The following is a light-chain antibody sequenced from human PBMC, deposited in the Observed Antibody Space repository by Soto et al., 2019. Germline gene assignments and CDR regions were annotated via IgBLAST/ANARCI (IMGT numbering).Light chain of an antibody. V-gene: IGKV1-5*01. CDR2: DAS. CDR3: QQYNSYSPT. Sequence: DIQMTQSPSTLSASVGDRVTITCRASQSISSWLAWYQQKPGKAPKLLIYDASSLESGVPSRFSGSGSGTEFTLTISSLQPDDFETDYCQQYNSYSPTFGQGTKVEIK. CDR1: QSISSW. J-gene: IGKJ1*01.